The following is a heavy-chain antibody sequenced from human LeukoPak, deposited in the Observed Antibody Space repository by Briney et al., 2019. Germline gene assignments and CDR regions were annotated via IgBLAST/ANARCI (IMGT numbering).Heavy chain of an antibody. Sequence: SQTLSLTCAISGDXLSSNDAGWNWIRQSPSRRLEWLGRTYYRSRWYTDYAIFVESRITISRDTSQNQFSLQLKSVTPDDTAVYFCVRDLGPGRAFWFDPWGQGTLVTVSS. CDR1: GDXLSSNDAG. J-gene: IGHJ5*02. V-gene: IGHV6-1*01. D-gene: IGHD3-10*01. CDR3: VRDLGPGRAFWFDP. CDR2: TYYRSRWYT.